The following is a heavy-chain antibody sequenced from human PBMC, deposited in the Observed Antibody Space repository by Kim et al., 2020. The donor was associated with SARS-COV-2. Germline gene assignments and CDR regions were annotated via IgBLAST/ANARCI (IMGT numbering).Heavy chain of an antibody. CDR2: INHSGST. J-gene: IGHJ6*02. Sequence: SETLSLTCAVYGGSFSGYYWSWIRQPPGKGLEWIGEINHSGSTNYNPSLKSRVTISVDTSKNQFSLKLSSVTAADTAVYYCARNRPQSPYSSSWYGNYYYGMDVWGQGTTVTVSS. CDR3: ARNRPQSPYSSSWYGNYYYGMDV. D-gene: IGHD6-13*01. V-gene: IGHV4-34*01. CDR1: GGSFSGYY.